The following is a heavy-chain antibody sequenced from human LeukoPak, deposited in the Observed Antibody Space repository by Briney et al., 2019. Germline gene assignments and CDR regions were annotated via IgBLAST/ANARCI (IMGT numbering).Heavy chain of an antibody. CDR2: INAGNGNT. CDR3: ARGLGSGWSLGCDY. J-gene: IGHJ4*02. V-gene: IGHV1-3*03. CDR1: GYTFTSYA. D-gene: IGHD6-19*01. Sequence: ASVKVSCKASGYTFTSYAMHWVRQAPGQRLEWMGWINAGNGNTKYSQEFQGRVTITRDTSASTAYMELSSLRSEDMAVYYCARGLGSGWSLGCDYWGQGNLVTVSS.